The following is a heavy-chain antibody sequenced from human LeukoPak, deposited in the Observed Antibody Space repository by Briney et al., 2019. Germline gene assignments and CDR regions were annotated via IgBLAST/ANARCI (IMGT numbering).Heavy chain of an antibody. D-gene: IGHD5-24*01. J-gene: IGHJ4*02. CDR2: ISSSSSYI. Sequence: GGSLRLSCAASGFTFSSYSMNWVRQAPGKGLEWVSSISSSSSYIYYADSVKGRFTNSRDNAKNSLYLQMNSLRAEDTAVYYCARDLRLQQYYFDYWGQGTLVTVSS. CDR3: ARDLRLQQYYFDY. V-gene: IGHV3-21*01. CDR1: GFTFSSYS.